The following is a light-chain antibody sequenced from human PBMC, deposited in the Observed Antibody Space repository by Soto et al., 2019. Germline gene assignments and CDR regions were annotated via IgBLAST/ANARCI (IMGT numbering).Light chain of an antibody. V-gene: IGLV2-11*01. CDR2: EVS. Sequence: QSALTQPPSVSGSPGQSVTISCTGTSSDVGNYNFVSWYQQHPGKAPKVMIYEVSKRPSGVPDRFSGSKSGNTASLTISGLQAEDEADYYCCSYAGSYTWVFGGGTKLTVL. CDR1: SSDVGNYNF. J-gene: IGLJ3*02. CDR3: CSYAGSYTWV.